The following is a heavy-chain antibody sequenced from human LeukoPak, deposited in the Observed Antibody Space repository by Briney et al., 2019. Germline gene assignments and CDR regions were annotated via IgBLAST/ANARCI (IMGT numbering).Heavy chain of an antibody. CDR1: GGTFSSYA. CDR2: IIPILGIA. J-gene: IGHJ5*02. CDR3: AVYGSGYYSGWFDP. Sequence: SVKVSRKASGGTFSSYAISWVRQAPGQGLEWMGRIIPILGIANYAQKFQGRVTITADKSTSTAYMELSSLRSEDTAVYYCAVYGSGYYSGWFDPWGQGTLVTVSS. D-gene: IGHD3-22*01. V-gene: IGHV1-69*04.